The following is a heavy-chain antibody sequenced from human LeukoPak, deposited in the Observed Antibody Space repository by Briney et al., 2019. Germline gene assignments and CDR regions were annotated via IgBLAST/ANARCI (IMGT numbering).Heavy chain of an antibody. CDR3: ANFDYTGLFSY. CDR1: GFTFSSYA. Sequence: PGGSLRPSCAPSGFTFSSYAMSWVRQAPGKGLEWVSAISGSGGSTYYADSVKGRFTISRDNSKNTLYLQMNSLRAEDTAVYYCANFDYTGLFSYWGQGTLVTVSS. CDR2: ISGSGGST. V-gene: IGHV3-23*01. J-gene: IGHJ4*02. D-gene: IGHD3-9*01.